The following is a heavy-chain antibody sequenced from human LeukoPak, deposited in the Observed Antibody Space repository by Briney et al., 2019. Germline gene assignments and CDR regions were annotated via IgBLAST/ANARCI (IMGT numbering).Heavy chain of an antibody. CDR3: AIVLSSGYSPFDY. CDR2: ITSTGATI. J-gene: IGHJ4*02. CDR1: GFTFSDYY. D-gene: IGHD3-22*01. Sequence: GGSLRLSCAASGFTFSDYYMTWIRQAPGKGLEWVSHITSTGATIYYADSVKGRFTIARDNAKNSLSLQMNSLRAEDTAVYFCAIVLSSGYSPFDYWGQGILVTVSS. V-gene: IGHV3-11*01.